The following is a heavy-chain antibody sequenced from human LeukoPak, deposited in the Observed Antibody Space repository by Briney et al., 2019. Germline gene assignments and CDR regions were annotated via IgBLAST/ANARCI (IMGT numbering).Heavy chain of an antibody. J-gene: IGHJ4*02. CDR2: ISGSAGST. V-gene: IGHV3-23*01. CDR3: AKKLRGPVGGTFFDY. D-gene: IGHD6-19*01. CDR1: GFAFSSYG. Sequence: PGGSLRLSCAASGFAFSSYGMHWVRQAPGKGLEWVSTISGSAGSTFYADSVKGRFTISRDNSKNTLYLQMNSLSAEDTAVYYCAKKLRGPVGGTFFDYWGQGTLVTVSS.